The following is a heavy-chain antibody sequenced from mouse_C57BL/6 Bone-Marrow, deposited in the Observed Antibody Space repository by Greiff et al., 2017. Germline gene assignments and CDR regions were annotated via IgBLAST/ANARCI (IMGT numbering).Heavy chain of an antibody. Sequence: VQLQQPGAELVKPGASVKLSCKASGYTFTSYWMHWVKQRPGQGLEWIGMIHPNSGSTNYNEKFKSKATLTVDKSSSTAYMQRSSLTSEDSAVYYCARSEDGYLFAYWGQGTLVTVSA. V-gene: IGHV1-64*01. D-gene: IGHD2-3*01. J-gene: IGHJ3*01. CDR2: IHPNSGST. CDR1: GYTFTSYW. CDR3: ARSEDGYLFAY.